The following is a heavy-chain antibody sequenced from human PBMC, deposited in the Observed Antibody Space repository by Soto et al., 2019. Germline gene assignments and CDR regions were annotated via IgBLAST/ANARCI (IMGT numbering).Heavy chain of an antibody. CDR3: AKGYSSGWYAGTSNFDY. V-gene: IGHV3-30*18. D-gene: IGHD6-19*01. CDR1: GFTFSSYG. Sequence: QVQLVESGGGVVQHGRSLRLSCAASGFTFSSYGMHWVRQAPGKGLEWVAVISYDGSNKYYADSVKGRFTISRDNSKNTLYLQMNSLRAEDTAVYYCAKGYSSGWYAGTSNFDYWGQGTLVTVSS. CDR2: ISYDGSNK. J-gene: IGHJ4*02.